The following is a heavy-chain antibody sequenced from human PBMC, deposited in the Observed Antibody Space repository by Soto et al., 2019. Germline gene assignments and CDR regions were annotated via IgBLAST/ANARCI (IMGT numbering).Heavy chain of an antibody. CDR2: IYYSGST. Sequence: QVQLQESGPGLVKPSQTLSLTCTVSGGSISSGDYYWSWIRQPPGKGLEWIGYIYYSGSTYYNPSLKSRVTISVDTSKNQFSLKLSSVTAADTAVYYCARAFPYYYDGSGYYWDYWGQGTLVTVSS. V-gene: IGHV4-30-4*01. CDR3: ARAFPYYYDGSGYYWDY. CDR1: GGSISSGDYY. J-gene: IGHJ4*02. D-gene: IGHD3-22*01.